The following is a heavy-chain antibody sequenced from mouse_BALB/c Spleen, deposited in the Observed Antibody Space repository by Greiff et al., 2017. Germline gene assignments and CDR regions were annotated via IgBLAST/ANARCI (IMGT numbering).Heavy chain of an antibody. CDR1: GYSITSDYA. V-gene: IGHV3-2*02. CDR2: ISYSGST. J-gene: IGHJ4*01. CDR3: ARGYYGNYVLMDY. Sequence: VQLKESGPGLVKPSQSLSLTCTVTGYSITSDYAWNWIRQFPGNKLEWMGYISYSGSTSYNPSLKSRISITRDTSKNQFFLQLNSVTTEDTATYYCARGYYGNYVLMDYWGQGTSVTVSS. D-gene: IGHD2-1*01.